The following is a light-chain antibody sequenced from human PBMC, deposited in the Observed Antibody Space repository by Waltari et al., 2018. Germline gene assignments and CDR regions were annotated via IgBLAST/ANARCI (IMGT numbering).Light chain of an antibody. CDR2: SPS. V-gene: IGKV3D-15*01. Sequence: EIVMTQSPATLSVSPGESATLSCRASQSLSSTFAWYQQKPGQAPRLLIYSPSTRATGIPARFSGSGSGTEFTLTISSLQSEDFAIYYCQQYNYWPWTFGQGTRVEIK. CDR3: QQYNYWPWT. CDR1: QSLSST. J-gene: IGKJ1*01.